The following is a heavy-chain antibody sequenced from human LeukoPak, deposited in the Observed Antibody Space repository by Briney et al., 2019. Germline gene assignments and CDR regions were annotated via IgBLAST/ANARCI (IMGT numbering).Heavy chain of an antibody. J-gene: IGHJ4*02. CDR3: ARGTEGDY. Sequence: GGSLRLSCAGSGFTFSRYRMSWVRQAPGIGLEWVSQINQDGSEIHYVESVKGRFTISRDNAKNSVYLQMDSLKAEDTAVYYCARGTEGDYWGQGTLVTVSS. V-gene: IGHV3-7*02. CDR1: GFTFSRYR. D-gene: IGHD1-1*01. CDR2: INQDGSEI.